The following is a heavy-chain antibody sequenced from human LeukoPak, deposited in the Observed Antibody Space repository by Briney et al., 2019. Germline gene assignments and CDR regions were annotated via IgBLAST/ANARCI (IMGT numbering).Heavy chain of an antibody. J-gene: IGHJ6*02. CDR2: INHSGST. V-gene: IGHV4-34*01. D-gene: IGHD2-2*02. CDR3: ASLVVVPAAISRVGYYGMDV. CDR1: GGSISSYY. Sequence: PSETLSLTCTVSGGSISSYYWSWIRQPPGKGLEWIGEINHSGSTNYNPSLKSRVTISVDTSKNQFSLKLSSVTAADTAVYYCASLVVVPAAISRVGYYGMDVWGQGTTVTVSS.